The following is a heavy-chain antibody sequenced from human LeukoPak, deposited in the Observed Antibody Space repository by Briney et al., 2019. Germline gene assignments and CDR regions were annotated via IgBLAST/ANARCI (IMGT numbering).Heavy chain of an antibody. CDR1: GGSISNYY. CDR2: IYYSGRT. CDR3: ARFWDSRDWYFDL. J-gene: IGHJ2*01. V-gene: IGHV4-59*01. D-gene: IGHD1-26*01. Sequence: PSETLSLTCTVSGGSISNYYWSWIRQPPGKGLEWIGYIYYSGRTNYNPSLKSRVTISVDTSKKQFSLKLSSVTAADTAVYYCARFWDSRDWYFDLWGRGALVTVSS.